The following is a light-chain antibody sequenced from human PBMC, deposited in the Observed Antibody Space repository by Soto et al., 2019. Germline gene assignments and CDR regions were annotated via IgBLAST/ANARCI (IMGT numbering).Light chain of an antibody. J-gene: IGKJ2*01. V-gene: IGKV1-5*03. Sequence: DIQMTQSPSTLSASVGDRVTITCRASQSISTWLAWYQQKPGKAPKLLIYSASDLESGVPSRFSGSGFGTEFTLTITSLQPDDFATYYCQQSYSTPQTFGHGTKLEIK. CDR3: QQSYSTPQT. CDR2: SAS. CDR1: QSISTW.